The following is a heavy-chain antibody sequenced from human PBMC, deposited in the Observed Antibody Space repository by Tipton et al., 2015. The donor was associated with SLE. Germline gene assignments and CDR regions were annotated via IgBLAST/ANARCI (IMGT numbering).Heavy chain of an antibody. Sequence: SLRLSCAASGFTFTSYTLHWVRQAPGKGLEWVAVMSYDGTNKNCADSVKGRFTISRDDSKNTLYLQMNSLRNEDTAVYYCARDALEPTSHDLWAQNCSDPWGQGTLVTVSS. V-gene: IGHV3-30*04. D-gene: IGHD3-3*01. J-gene: IGHJ5*02. CDR3: ARDALEPTSHDLWAQNCSDP. CDR1: GFTFTSYT. CDR2: MSYDGTNK.